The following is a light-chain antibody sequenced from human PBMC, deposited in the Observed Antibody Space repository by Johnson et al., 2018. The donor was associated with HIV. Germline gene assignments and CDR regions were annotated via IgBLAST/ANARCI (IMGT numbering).Light chain of an antibody. CDR3: GTWDNSLSANV. V-gene: IGLV1-51*02. J-gene: IGLJ1*01. CDR2: ENN. Sequence: QPVLTQPPSVSAAPGQKVTISCSGSSSNIGNNYVSWYQQLPGTAPKLLIYENNKRPSGIPDRFSGSKSGTSATLGITGLQTGDEADYYCGTWDNSLSANVFGTGTKVTVL. CDR1: SSNIGNNY.